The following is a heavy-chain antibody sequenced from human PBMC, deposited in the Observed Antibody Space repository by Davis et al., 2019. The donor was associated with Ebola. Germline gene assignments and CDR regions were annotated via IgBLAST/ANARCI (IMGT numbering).Heavy chain of an antibody. CDR1: GFTFSSHS. V-gene: IGHV3-48*02. Sequence: PGGSLRLSCAASGFTFSSHSMNWIRQAPGKGLEWLSYISTSGTTIYYADSVKGRFTISRDNVENSLFLLMNSLRDEDTAVYYCARGHHADDRGRYYMDVWGKGTTVTVSS. D-gene: IGHD3-16*01. CDR2: ISTSGTTI. CDR3: ARGHHADDRGRYYMDV. J-gene: IGHJ6*03.